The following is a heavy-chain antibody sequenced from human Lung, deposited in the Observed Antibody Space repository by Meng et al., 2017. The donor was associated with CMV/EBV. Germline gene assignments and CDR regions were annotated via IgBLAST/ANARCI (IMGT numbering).Heavy chain of an antibody. CDR1: GFGFRNYG. CDR2: VQPDGVTK. D-gene: IGHD1-7*01. CDR3: ANAWNYDMVA. Sequence: GGSLRLSCAASGFGFRNYGMHWVRQAPGKGLEWVASVQPDGVTKEYGNSVKGRFTISRDNSKNTLSLQMNGLRSDDTAVYFCANAWNYDMVAWGRGNTVIVSS. J-gene: IGHJ6*01. V-gene: IGHV3-30*02.